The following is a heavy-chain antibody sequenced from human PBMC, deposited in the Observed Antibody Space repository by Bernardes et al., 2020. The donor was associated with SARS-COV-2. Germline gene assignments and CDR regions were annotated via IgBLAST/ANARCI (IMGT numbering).Heavy chain of an antibody. CDR2: LSGGGVST. CDR1: GFDFNNFA. D-gene: IGHD3-3*01. Sequence: GGSLRLSRAASGFDFNNFAMNWVRQAPGKGLEWVSSLSGGGVSTYYADSVRGRFTISRDNPKRSTFLQMKRLTVEDTAIYYCAKGRRRFFGPIDFWGQGILVIVSS. CDR3: AKGRRRFFGPIDF. V-gene: IGHV3-23*01. J-gene: IGHJ4*02.